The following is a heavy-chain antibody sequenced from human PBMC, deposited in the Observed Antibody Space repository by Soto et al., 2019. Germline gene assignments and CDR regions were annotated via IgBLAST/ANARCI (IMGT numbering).Heavy chain of an antibody. D-gene: IGHD2-2*01. CDR1: EFTFKSYG. Sequence: GGSLRLSCAASEFTFKSYGMHWVRQAPGKGLAWVAVISFDGNRKHYADSVRGRFTISRDNSKNTLYLQMNSLRNEDTAIYYFARDYYRGDVVLTPAPYGNDYWGRGTLVTVSS. CDR3: ARDYYRGDVVLTPAPYGNDY. CDR2: ISFDGNRK. J-gene: IGHJ4*02. V-gene: IGHV3-30*03.